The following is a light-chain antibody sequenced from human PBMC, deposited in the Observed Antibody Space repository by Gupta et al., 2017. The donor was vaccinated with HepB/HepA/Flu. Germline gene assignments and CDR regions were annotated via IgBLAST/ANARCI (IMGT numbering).Light chain of an antibody. V-gene: IGKV3-20*01. CDR2: GAT. CDR3: HQYGSSPSS. J-gene: IGKJ2*04. Sequence: DNVLPQSPGTLSMSSGERVTLSCRASQSLTSNYLAWYQQKPGQAPRLLIYGATNRAAGIPDRFSGSGSGTDFTLTITRLEPEDSGVYYCHQYGSSPSSFGQGTKLQI. CDR1: QSLTSNY.